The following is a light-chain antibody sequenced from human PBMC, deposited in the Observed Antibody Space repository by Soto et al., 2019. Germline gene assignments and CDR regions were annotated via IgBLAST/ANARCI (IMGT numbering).Light chain of an antibody. J-gene: IGKJ1*01. CDR3: QQYNNWPPWT. Sequence: EIVMTQSPATLSVSPGERATLSCRASQSDSSNLAWYQQKPGQAPRLLIYGASNRATGIPARFSGSGSGTEFTLTISSLQPEDFAVYYCQQYNNWPPWTFGEGTKVEIK. CDR2: GAS. CDR1: QSDSSN. V-gene: IGKV3-15*01.